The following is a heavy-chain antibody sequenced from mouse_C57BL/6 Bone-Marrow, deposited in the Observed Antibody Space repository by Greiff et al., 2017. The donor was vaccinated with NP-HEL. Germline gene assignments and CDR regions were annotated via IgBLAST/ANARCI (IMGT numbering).Heavy chain of an antibody. V-gene: IGHV5-16*01. CDR2: INYDGSST. D-gene: IGHD1-1*02. CDR3: ARDRWHYAMDY. CDR1: GFTFSDYY. Sequence: EVMLVESEGGLVQPGRSMKLSCTASGFTFSDYYMAWVRQVPEKGLEWVANINYDGSSTYYLDSLKSRFIISRDNAKNILYLQMSSLKSEDTATYYCARDRWHYAMDYWGQGTSVTVSS. J-gene: IGHJ4*01.